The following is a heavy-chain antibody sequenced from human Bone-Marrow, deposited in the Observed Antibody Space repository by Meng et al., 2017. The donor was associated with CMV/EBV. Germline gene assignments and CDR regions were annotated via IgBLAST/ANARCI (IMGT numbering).Heavy chain of an antibody. CDR1: GFTFSSYA. V-gene: IGHV3-23*03. Sequence: GESLKISCAASGFTFSSYAMSWVRQAPGKGLEWVSVIYSDGSSTYYADSVKGRFTISRDNSKSTLYLQMNSLRAEDTAVYYCTPADMITFGGVLSYYYGMDVWGQGTTVTVSS. CDR2: IYSDGSST. CDR3: TPADMITFGGVLSYYYGMDV. D-gene: IGHD3-16*01. J-gene: IGHJ6*02.